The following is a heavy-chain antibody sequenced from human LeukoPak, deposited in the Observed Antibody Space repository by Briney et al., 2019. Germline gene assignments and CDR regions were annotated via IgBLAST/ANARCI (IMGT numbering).Heavy chain of an antibody. Sequence: PSETLSLTCTVSGGSISSYYWSWIRQPPGKGLEWIGYTYYSGSTNYNPSLKSRVTISVDTSKNQFSLKLSSVTAADTAVYYCARTDHLDWFDPWGRGTLVTVSS. CDR3: ARTDHLDWFDP. CDR2: TYYSGST. CDR1: GGSISSYY. V-gene: IGHV4-59*01. D-gene: IGHD3-16*01. J-gene: IGHJ5*02.